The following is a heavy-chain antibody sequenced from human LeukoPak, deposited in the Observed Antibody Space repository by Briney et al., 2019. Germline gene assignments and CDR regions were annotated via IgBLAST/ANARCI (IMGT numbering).Heavy chain of an antibody. J-gene: IGHJ4*02. CDR2: MNPNSGNT. CDR1: GYTFTSYD. D-gene: IGHD5-24*01. V-gene: IGHV1-8*01. Sequence: ASVKVSCKASGYTFTSYDINWVRQATGQGLEWMGWMNPNSGNTGYAQKFQGRVTMTRNTSISTAYMELSSLRSEDTAVYYCARGGPRDGYNTGQFDYWGQGTLVTVSS. CDR3: ARGGPRDGYNTGQFDY.